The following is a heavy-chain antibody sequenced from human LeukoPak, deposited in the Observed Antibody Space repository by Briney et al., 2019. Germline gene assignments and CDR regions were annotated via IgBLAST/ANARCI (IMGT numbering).Heavy chain of an antibody. CDR2: IWYDGSNK. CDR3: AKDTRPGYSYGGYFDY. V-gene: IGHV3-33*06. D-gene: IGHD5-18*01. J-gene: IGHJ4*02. Sequence: QAGGSLRLSCAASGFTFSSCGMHWVRQAPGKGLEWVAVIWYDGSNKYYADSVKGRFTISRDNSKNTLYLQMNSLRAEDTALYYCAKDTRPGYSYGGYFDYWGQGTLVTVSS. CDR1: GFTFSSCG.